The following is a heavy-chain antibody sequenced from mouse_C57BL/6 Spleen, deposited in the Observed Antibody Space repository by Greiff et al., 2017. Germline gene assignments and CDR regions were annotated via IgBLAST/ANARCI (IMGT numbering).Heavy chain of an antibody. V-gene: IGHV1-76*01. D-gene: IGHD2-3*01. J-gene: IGHJ3*01. CDR3: ARGGRYEPFAY. Sequence: QVQLQQSGAELVRPGASVKLSCKASGYTFTDYYINWVKQRPGQGLEWIAKIYPGSGNTYYNEKFKGKATLTAEKSSSTAYMQLSSLTSEDSAVYFCARGGRYEPFAYWGQGTLVTVSA. CDR2: IYPGSGNT. CDR1: GYTFTDYY.